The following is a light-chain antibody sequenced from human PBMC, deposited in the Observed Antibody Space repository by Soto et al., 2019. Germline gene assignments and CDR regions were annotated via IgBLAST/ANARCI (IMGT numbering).Light chain of an antibody. CDR1: SSDVGAYYF. J-gene: IGLJ1*01. CDR2: EVN. Sequence: QSVLTQPVSVSGSPGQSITISCTGSSSDVGAYYFVSWYQHPGKAPKLMISEVNNRPSGVSNRFSGSKSGNTAYLTISGLQVEDEAEYFCFSFTTTSTHVFGTGTKVTVL. V-gene: IGLV2-14*01. CDR3: FSFTTTSTHV.